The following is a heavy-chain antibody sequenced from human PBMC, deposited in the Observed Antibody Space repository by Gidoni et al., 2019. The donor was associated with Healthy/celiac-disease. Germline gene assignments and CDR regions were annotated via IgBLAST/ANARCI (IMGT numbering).Heavy chain of an antibody. V-gene: IGHV3-23*01. CDR3: AKDPADSRWLSLGVDV. Sequence: RFTISRDNSKNTLYLQMNSLRAEDTAVYYCAKDPADSRWLSLGVDVWGQGTTVTVSS. D-gene: IGHD3-16*01. J-gene: IGHJ6*02.